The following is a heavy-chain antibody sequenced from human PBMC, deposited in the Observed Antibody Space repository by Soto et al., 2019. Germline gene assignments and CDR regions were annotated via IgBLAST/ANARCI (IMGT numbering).Heavy chain of an antibody. J-gene: IGHJ4*02. V-gene: IGHV3-7*05. D-gene: IGHD4-17*01. CDR3: AIDLYGVFDY. Sequence: EVQLVESGGDLVQPGGSLRLSCAASGFTFSNYYMTCVRQAPGKGMEWVANIKQDGSENYYVDSVRGRFTISRDNAKKSLYLQMNTLRAEDTAVYYCAIDLYGVFDYWGQGTLVTVSS. CDR2: IKQDGSEN. CDR1: GFTFSNYY.